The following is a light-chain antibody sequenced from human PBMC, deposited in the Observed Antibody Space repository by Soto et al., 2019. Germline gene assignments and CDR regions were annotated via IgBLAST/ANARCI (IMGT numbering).Light chain of an antibody. V-gene: IGKV3-15*01. CDR2: GAS. J-gene: IGKJ5*01. CDR1: QSFSSN. Sequence: EIVMTQSPATLSVSSGEIATLSCRASQSFSSNLAWYQQKPGQAPRLLIYGASTRATGVPARFSGSGSGTEFTLTISSLQSEDFAVYYCQQYNNWPRTFGQGTRLEIK. CDR3: QQYNNWPRT.